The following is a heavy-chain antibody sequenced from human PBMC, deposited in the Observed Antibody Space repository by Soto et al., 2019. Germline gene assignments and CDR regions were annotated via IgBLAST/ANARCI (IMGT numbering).Heavy chain of an antibody. Sequence: ASVKVSCKASGYTFTSYGISWVRQAPGQGLEWMGWISAYNGNTNYAQKLQGRVTMTTDTSTSTDYMELRSLRSDDTAVYCCAREDGSGSYYYFDYWGQGPLVTVSS. V-gene: IGHV1-18*01. CDR1: GYTFTSYG. D-gene: IGHD3-10*01. J-gene: IGHJ4*02. CDR2: ISAYNGNT. CDR3: AREDGSGSYYYFDY.